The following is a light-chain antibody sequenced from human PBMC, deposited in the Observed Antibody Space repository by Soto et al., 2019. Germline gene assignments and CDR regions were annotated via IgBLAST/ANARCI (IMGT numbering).Light chain of an antibody. Sequence: EIVLTQSPGTLSLSPGERATLSCRASQSVSSNYLAWYQQKPGQAPRLLIYGASIRATGIPDRFSGSGSGADFTLTISRLEPEDFAVYFCQQYGGSPETFGQGTKVEIK. CDR2: GAS. CDR3: QQYGGSPET. V-gene: IGKV3-20*01. CDR1: QSVSSNY. J-gene: IGKJ1*01.